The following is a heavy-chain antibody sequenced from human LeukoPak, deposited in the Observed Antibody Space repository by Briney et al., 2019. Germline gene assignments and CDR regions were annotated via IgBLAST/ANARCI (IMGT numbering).Heavy chain of an antibody. CDR2: ISYDGSNK. D-gene: IGHD3-10*01. V-gene: IGHV3-30*03. CDR3: AREGYYGSGSPPSLYFDY. CDR1: GFTFSSYG. J-gene: IGHJ4*02. Sequence: GRSLRLSCAASGFTFSSYGMHWVRQAPGKGLEWVAVISYDGSNKYYADSVKGRFTISRDNSRSTLYLQINSLRPEDTAIYYCAREGYYGSGSPPSLYFDYWGQGTLVTVSS.